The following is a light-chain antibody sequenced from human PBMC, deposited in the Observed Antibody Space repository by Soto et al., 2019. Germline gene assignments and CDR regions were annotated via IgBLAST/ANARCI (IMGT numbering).Light chain of an antibody. CDR2: EAN. Sequence: QSVLTQPASVSESPGQSISVSCTGTSGDVGSYDLVSWYQQHPGKAPKLIIHEANKRPSGVFNRFSGSKSGNTASLTISGLQAEDEADYYCCSYAGSGTYVFGTGTKVTVL. CDR1: SGDVGSYDL. J-gene: IGLJ1*01. CDR3: CSYAGSGTYV. V-gene: IGLV2-23*01.